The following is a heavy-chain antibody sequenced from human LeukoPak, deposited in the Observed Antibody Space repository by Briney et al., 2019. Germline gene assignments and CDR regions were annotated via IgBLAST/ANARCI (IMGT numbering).Heavy chain of an antibody. D-gene: IGHD7-27*01. CDR2: ISAYNGNT. CDR3: ARDPRGLGMSFDY. V-gene: IGHV1-18*01. Sequence: ASVKVSCKASGGTFSSYAISWVRQAPGQGLEWMGWISAYNGNTNYAQELQGRVTMTTDTSTSTAYMELRSLRSDDTAVYYCARDPRGLGMSFDYWGQGTLVTVSS. J-gene: IGHJ4*02. CDR1: GGTFSSYA.